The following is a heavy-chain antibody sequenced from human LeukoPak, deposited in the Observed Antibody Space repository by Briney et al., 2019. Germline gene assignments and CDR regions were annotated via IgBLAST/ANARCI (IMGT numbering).Heavy chain of an antibody. CDR1: GFTFSSYW. J-gene: IGHJ6*03. CDR2: IKQDGSEK. Sequence: GGSLRLSCAASGFTFSSYWMSWARQAPGKGLEWVANIKQDGSEKYYVDSVKGRFTISRDNAKNSLYLQMKSLRAEDTAVYYCAREKVAGTNPLFTRPNYYMDVWGKGTTVTVSS. V-gene: IGHV3-7*01. D-gene: IGHD6-19*01. CDR3: AREKVAGTNPLFTRPNYYMDV.